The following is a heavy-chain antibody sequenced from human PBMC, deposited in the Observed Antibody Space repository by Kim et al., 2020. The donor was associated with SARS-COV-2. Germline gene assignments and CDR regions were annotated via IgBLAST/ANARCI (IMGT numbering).Heavy chain of an antibody. CDR2: ISAYNGNT. CDR3: ARDRRAVYYYYGMDV. CDR1: GYTFTSYG. J-gene: IGHJ6*02. V-gene: IGHV1-18*01. Sequence: ASVKVSCKASGYTFTSYGISWVRQAPGQGLEWMGWISAYNGNTNYAQKLQGRVTMTTDTSTSTAYMELRSLRSDDTAVYYCARDRRAVYYYYGMDVWGQGNKGTVSS.